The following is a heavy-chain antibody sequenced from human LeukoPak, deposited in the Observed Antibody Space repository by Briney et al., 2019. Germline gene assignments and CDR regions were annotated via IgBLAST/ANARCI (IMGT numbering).Heavy chain of an antibody. CDR1: GFTFDDYA. Sequence: GGSLRLSCAASGFTFDDYAMHGVRQAPGKGLEWVSGISWNSGSIGYADSVKGRFTISRDNAKNSLYLQMNSLRAEDTALYYCAKGIGDYYYYYGMDVWGQGTTVTVSS. J-gene: IGHJ6*02. V-gene: IGHV3-9*01. CDR2: ISWNSGSI. CDR3: AKGIGDYYYYYGMDV. D-gene: IGHD3-10*01.